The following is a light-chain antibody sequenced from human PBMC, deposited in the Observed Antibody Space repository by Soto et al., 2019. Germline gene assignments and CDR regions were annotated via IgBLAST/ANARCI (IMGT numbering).Light chain of an antibody. V-gene: IGKV3-20*01. Sequence: EIVLTQSPGTLSLSPGERATLSCRPSQSVSSSYLAWYQQKPGQAPRLLIFGASTRVAGIPARFSGSGSGTEFSLTISRLEPEDFAVYFCQQYAGPPTTFGQGTRLEIK. CDR3: QQYAGPPTT. CDR1: QSVSSSY. CDR2: GAS. J-gene: IGKJ5*01.